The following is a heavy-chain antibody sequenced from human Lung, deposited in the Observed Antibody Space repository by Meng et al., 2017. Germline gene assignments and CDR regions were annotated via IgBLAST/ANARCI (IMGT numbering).Heavy chain of an antibody. V-gene: IGHV4-34*01. J-gene: IGHJ4*02. CDR3: ARGPTTMAHDFDY. Sequence: QVQLQQWGAGLSKPSETLSRTCVVSGGSFSDYYWSWIRQPPGKGLEWIGEINHSGSTNYNPSLESRATISVDTSQNNLSLKLSSVTAADSAVYYCARGPTTMAHDFDYWGQGTLVTVSS. CDR1: GGSFSDYY. D-gene: IGHD4-11*01. CDR2: INHSGST.